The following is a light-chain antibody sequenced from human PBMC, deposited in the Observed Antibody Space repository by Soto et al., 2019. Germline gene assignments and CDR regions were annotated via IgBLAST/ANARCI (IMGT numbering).Light chain of an antibody. CDR1: QSVSASY. CDR2: DAS. Sequence: ETVLTQSPSTVSLSPGERATLSCRASQSVSASYLACYQQKPGQVPRLLIYDASTRATGVPARFSGSGSGTDFTLTISSLQSEDFAVYYCQHYNYWPYTFGQGTKVDI. J-gene: IGKJ2*01. CDR3: QHYNYWPYT. V-gene: IGKV3-15*01.